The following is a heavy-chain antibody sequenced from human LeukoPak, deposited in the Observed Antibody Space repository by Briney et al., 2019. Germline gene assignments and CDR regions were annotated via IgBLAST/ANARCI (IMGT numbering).Heavy chain of an antibody. CDR3: ARGIKHSYASSDY. CDR2: ISSSSSYI. J-gene: IGHJ4*02. D-gene: IGHD5-18*01. CDR1: GFTFSSYS. V-gene: IGHV3-21*01. Sequence: KPGGSLRLSCAASGFTFSSYSMNWVRQAPGKGLEWVSSISSSSSYIYYADSVKGRFTISRDNAKNSLYLQMNSLRAEDTAVYYCARGIKHSYASSDYWGQGTLVTVSS.